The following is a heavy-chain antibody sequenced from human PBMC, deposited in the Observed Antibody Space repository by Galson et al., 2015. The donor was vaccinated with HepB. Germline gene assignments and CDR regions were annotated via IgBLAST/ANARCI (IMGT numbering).Heavy chain of an antibody. Sequence: SLRLSCAASGFIFSSYNMNWVRQAPGKGLEWVSYISRSSDIIYYADSVKGRFTISRDNAKNSPYLQLSSLRAEDTAVYYCARTSDYASFDYWGRGTLVTISS. J-gene: IGHJ4*02. CDR3: ARTSDYASFDY. D-gene: IGHD5-12*01. CDR1: GFIFSSYN. CDR2: ISRSSDII. V-gene: IGHV3-48*01.